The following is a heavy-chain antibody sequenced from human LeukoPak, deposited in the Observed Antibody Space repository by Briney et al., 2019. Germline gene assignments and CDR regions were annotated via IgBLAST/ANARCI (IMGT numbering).Heavy chain of an antibody. J-gene: IGHJ4*02. CDR3: ARVHRGGFPKDN. D-gene: IGHD3-16*01. CDR1: GGSFSGYY. CDR2: INHSGST. V-gene: IGHV4-34*01. Sequence: PSETLSLTCAVYGGSFSGYYWSWIRQPPGKGLEWIGEINHSGSTNYNPSLKSRVTISVDTSKNQFSLKLSSVTAADTAVYYCARVHRGGFPKDNWGQGTLVTVSS.